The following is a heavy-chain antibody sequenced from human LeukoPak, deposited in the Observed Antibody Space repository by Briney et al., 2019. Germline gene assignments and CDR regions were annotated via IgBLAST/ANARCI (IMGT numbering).Heavy chain of an antibody. CDR3: ARERSYYYYYMDV. J-gene: IGHJ6*03. CDR2: IYTTGTT. Sequence: SETLSLTCTVSNASVNSYFWGWVRQPAGKGLEWLGRIYTTGTTYYNPSLKSRLTLSIETSKSQFSLTLRSATAADTAVYFCARERSYYYYYMDVWGKGTTVTVSS. D-gene: IGHD3-10*01. CDR1: NASVNSYF. V-gene: IGHV4-4*07.